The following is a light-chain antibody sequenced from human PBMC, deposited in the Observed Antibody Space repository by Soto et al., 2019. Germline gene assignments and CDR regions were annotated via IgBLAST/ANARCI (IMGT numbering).Light chain of an antibody. CDR3: CSYAGSSNV. CDR1: SSDVGGYNY. J-gene: IGLJ1*01. CDR2: DVS. Sequence: QSALTQPPSASGSPGQSVTISCTGTSSDVGGYNYVSWYQQHPGKAPKLIIYDVSKRPSGVPDRFSGSKSGNTASLTVSGLQAEDEADYYCCSYAGSSNVFGTGTKLTVL. V-gene: IGLV2-8*01.